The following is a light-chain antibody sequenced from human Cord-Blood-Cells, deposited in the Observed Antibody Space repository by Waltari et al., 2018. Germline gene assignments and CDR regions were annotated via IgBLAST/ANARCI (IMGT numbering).Light chain of an antibody. V-gene: IGKV1-39*01. J-gene: IGKJ3*01. CDR1: QSISSY. Sequence: DIQMTQSPSSLSASVGDRVTITCRASQSISSYLNWYQQKPGNAPKLLIYAASSLQSGVPSRFSGSGSGTDFTLTISSLPPADFATYYCQQSYSTPFTFGPGTKVDIK. CDR2: AAS. CDR3: QQSYSTPFT.